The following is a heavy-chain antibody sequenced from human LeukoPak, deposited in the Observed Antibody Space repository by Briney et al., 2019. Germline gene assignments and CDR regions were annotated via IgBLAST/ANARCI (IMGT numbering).Heavy chain of an antibody. J-gene: IGHJ6*03. V-gene: IGHV4-34*01. CDR2: INHSGST. CDR3: ARGGVTFGGAYYMDV. Sequence: SETLSLTCAVYGGSFSGYYWSWIRQPPGKGLEWIGEINHSGSTNYNPSLKSRVTISVDTSKNQFSLKLSSVTAADTAVYYCARGGVTFGGAYYMDVWGKGTTVTVSS. CDR1: GGSFSGYY. D-gene: IGHD3-16*01.